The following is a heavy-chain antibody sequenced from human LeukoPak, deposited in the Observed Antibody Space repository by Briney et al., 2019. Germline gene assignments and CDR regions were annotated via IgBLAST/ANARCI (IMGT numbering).Heavy chain of an antibody. CDR1: GFSISSNY. V-gene: IGHV3-53*01. CDR3: AKDFVVVPGNVNYFDY. CDR2: IYSGGAT. Sequence: PGGSLRLSCAASGFSISSNYMTWVRQAPGKGLEWVSVIYSGGATYYADSVKGRFTVSRDNSKNTLYVQMKSLRAADTAVYYCAKDFVVVPGNVNYFDYWGQGTLVTVSS. J-gene: IGHJ4*02. D-gene: IGHD2-21*02.